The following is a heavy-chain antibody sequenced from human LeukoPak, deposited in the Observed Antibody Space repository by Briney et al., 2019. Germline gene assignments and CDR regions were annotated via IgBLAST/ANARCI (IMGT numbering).Heavy chain of an antibody. CDR3: ASLVSDFWSGYYFSGMDV. CDR2: IYYSGST. J-gene: IGHJ6*02. CDR1: GGSISSYY. Sequence: TSETLSLTCTVSGGSISSYYWSWIRQPPGKGLEWIGYIYYSGSTNYNPSLKSRVTISVDTSKNQFSLKLSSVTAADTAVYYCASLVSDFWSGYYFSGMDVWGQGTTVTVSS. V-gene: IGHV4-59*01. D-gene: IGHD3-3*01.